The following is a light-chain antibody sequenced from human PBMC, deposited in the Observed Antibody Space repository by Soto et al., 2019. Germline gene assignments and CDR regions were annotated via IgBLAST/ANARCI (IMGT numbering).Light chain of an antibody. CDR1: SNDVGGYNF. CDR2: DVT. Sequence: QSALTQPASVSGSPRLSITISCAGTSNDVGGYNFVSWYQQHPGKAPKLMIYDVTYRPSGVSNRFSGSRSGNTASLTISGLQSEDEADYYCSSYIGSSAFTVAFGGGTKVTVL. V-gene: IGLV2-14*03. CDR3: SSYIGSSAFTVA. J-gene: IGLJ2*01.